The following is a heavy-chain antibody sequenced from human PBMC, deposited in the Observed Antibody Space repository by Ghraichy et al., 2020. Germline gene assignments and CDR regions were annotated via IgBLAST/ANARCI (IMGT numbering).Heavy chain of an antibody. J-gene: IGHJ6*02. V-gene: IGHV1-18*01. Sequence: ASVKVSCKASGYTFTSYQINWVRQAPGQGPEWMGWISPYNGYTNYAKNLQGRVTMTTDTSMSTAYMELRSLRSDDTAVYYCARAMGMMGGTRYGMDVWGQGTSVTVSS. CDR3: ARAMGMMGGTRYGMDV. CDR2: ISPYNGYT. D-gene: IGHD1-26*01. CDR1: GYTFTSYQ.